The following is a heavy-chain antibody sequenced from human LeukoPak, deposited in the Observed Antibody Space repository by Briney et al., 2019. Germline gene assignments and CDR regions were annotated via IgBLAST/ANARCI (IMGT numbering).Heavy chain of an antibody. J-gene: IGHJ6*03. CDR1: GGSISSGSYY. CDR3: ARGLGGDIVATIVYYYYYMDV. V-gene: IGHV4-61*02. D-gene: IGHD5-12*01. Sequence: SETLSLTCTVSGGSISSGSYYWSWIRQPAGKEQEWIGRIYTSGSTNYNPSLKSRVAISVDKSMNQFSLKLRSVTAADTAVYYCARGLGGDIVATIVYYYYYMDVWGKGTTVTVSS. CDR2: IYTSGST.